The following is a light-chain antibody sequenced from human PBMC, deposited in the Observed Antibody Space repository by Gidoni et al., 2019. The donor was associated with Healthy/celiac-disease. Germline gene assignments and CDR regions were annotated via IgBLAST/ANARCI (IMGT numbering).Light chain of an antibody. CDR1: QSVSSY. J-gene: IGKJ5*01. Sequence: EIVLTQSPATLSLSPGERATLSGRASQSVSSYLAWYQQTPGQAPSLLIYDASNRATGLPARFSGSGSGTDFTLTISSLEPDDFAVYYCQQRSNWPPITFGQXTRLEIK. CDR2: DAS. V-gene: IGKV3-11*01. CDR3: QQRSNWPPIT.